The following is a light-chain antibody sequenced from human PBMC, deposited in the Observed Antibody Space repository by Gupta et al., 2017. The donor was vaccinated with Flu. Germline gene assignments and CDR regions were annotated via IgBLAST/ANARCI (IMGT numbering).Light chain of an antibody. CDR1: QSVLSSN. V-gene: IGKV3-20*01. J-gene: IGKJ5*01. CDR2: GAS. CDR3: QQYDTSPPIT. Sequence: SATRSCRAGQSVLSSNLAWYQQKPGQAPRLLIYGASSRATGIPDRFSGSGSGTDFTLTISRLEPEDFAVYYCQQYDTSPPITFGQGTRLEIK.